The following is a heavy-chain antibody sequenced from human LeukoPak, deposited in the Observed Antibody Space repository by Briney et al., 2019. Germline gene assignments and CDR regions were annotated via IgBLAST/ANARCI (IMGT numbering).Heavy chain of an antibody. Sequence: GGSLRLSCSASGFTFDDYAVSWFRQAPGKGLEWVGSIRSKAFGGTPEYAASVRGRFTISRDDSKSIAYLQMNSLKTEDTAVYYCTRNTVTVHFDYWRQGTLVTVSS. CDR1: GFTFDDYA. CDR3: TRNTVTVHFDY. V-gene: IGHV3-49*03. D-gene: IGHD4-17*01. CDR2: IRSKAFGGTP. J-gene: IGHJ4*02.